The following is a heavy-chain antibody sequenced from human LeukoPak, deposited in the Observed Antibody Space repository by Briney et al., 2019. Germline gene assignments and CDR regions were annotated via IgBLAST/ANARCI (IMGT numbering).Heavy chain of an antibody. Sequence: SETLSLTCTVSGGPISSYYWSWIRQPPGKGLEWIGYIYYSGSTNYNPSLKSRVTISVDTSKNQFSLKLGSVTAADTAVYYCARASSGSYLNWFDPWGQGTLVTVSS. V-gene: IGHV4-59*08. J-gene: IGHJ5*02. CDR1: GGPISSYY. CDR3: ARASSGSYLNWFDP. D-gene: IGHD1-26*01. CDR2: IYYSGST.